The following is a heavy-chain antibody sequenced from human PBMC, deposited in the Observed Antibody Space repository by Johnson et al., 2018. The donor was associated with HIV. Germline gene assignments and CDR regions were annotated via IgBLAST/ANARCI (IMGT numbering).Heavy chain of an antibody. CDR3: ARAVRTGPSPGFVFDI. CDR2: INWNGGCT. Sequence: VQVVESGGGVVRPGGSLRLSCEASGFTFDDYGMSWVRQAPGKGLEWVSDINWNGGCTRYTDSVKGRFTISRDNAKRSFYLQMNTLRAEDTALYYCARAVRTGPSPGFVFDIWGQGTMVTVSS. V-gene: IGHV3-20*04. CDR1: GFTFDDYG. J-gene: IGHJ3*02. D-gene: IGHD1-1*01.